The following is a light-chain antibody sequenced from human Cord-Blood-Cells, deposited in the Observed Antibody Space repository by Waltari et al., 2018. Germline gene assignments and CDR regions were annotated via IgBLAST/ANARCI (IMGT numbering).Light chain of an antibody. CDR1: SSAVGGYNY. Sequence: QSALTQPASVSGSPGQSITISCTGTSSAVGGYNYVSWYQQHPGKAPKLMIYEVSNRPSGVSNRFSGSKSGNTASQTISGLQAEDEADYYCSSYTSSSTPCVFGTGTKVTVL. CDR3: SSYTSSSTPCV. V-gene: IGLV2-14*01. J-gene: IGLJ1*01. CDR2: EVS.